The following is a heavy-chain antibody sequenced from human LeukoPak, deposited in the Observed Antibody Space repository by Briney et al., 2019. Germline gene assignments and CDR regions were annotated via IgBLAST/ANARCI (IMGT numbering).Heavy chain of an antibody. V-gene: IGHV1-69*06. CDR2: IIPIFGTA. D-gene: IGHD6-19*01. CDR1: GGTFSSYT. CDR3: AREAYSSGSDY. J-gene: IGHJ4*02. Sequence: GASVKVSCKASGGTFSSYTISWVRQAPGQGLEWMGGIIPIFGTANYAQKFQGRVTITADKSTSTAYMELSSLRSEDTAVYYCAREAYSSGSDYWGQGTLVTVSS.